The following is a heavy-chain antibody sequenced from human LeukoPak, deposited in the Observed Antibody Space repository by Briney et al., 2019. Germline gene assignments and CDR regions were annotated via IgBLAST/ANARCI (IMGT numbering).Heavy chain of an antibody. J-gene: IGHJ4*02. CDR3: AKAQYSGSYPYFDY. Sequence: PGGSLRLSCAASGFTFSYYAMSWVRQAPGKGLEWVSAIIGSGGSANYADSVKGRFTISRDNSKNSLYLQMNSLRAEDTAVYYCAKAQYSGSYPYFDYWGQGTLVTVSS. V-gene: IGHV3-23*01. CDR1: GFTFSYYA. CDR2: IIGSGGSA. D-gene: IGHD1-26*01.